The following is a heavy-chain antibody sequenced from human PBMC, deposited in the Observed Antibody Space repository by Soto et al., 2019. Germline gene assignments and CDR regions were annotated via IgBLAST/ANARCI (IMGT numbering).Heavy chain of an antibody. CDR1: GFTFSSYA. J-gene: IGHJ4*02. D-gene: IGHD2-8*01. Sequence: GGSLRLSSVPSGFTFSSYAMTWVRQAPGKGLGWVSAINGNADSTYYADSVRGRFTISRDNSRNTLYLQMNNLRAEDTAIYYCARTLGYCVNGICGEAPRFDYSGQGA. V-gene: IGHV3-23*01. CDR2: INGNADST. CDR3: ARTLGYCVNGICGEAPRFDY.